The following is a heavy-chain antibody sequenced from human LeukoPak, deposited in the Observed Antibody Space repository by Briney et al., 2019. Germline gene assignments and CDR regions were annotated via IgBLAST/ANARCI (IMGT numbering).Heavy chain of an antibody. CDR1: GFTFSGYG. D-gene: IGHD2-15*01. CDR3: AKVMPPGRIRFYSYYMDV. V-gene: IGHV3-30*02. CDR2: IRYDGSNE. J-gene: IGHJ6*03. Sequence: GRSLGLSCAASGFTFSGYGMHWVRQAPGKGLEWVAFIRYDGSNEYYADSVKGRFTISRNKSKNTLSLQMNGLRVEDTAVYYCAKVMPPGRIRFYSYYMDVWGKGTTVAVS.